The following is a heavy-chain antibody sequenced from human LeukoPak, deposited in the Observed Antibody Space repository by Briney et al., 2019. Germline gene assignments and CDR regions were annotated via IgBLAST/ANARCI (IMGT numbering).Heavy chain of an antibody. Sequence: GGSLRLSCAASGFTFSSYAMSWVRQAPGKGLEWVSAISGSGGSTYYADSVKGRFTISRDNSKNTLYLQMNSLRAEDTAVYYCARDGYDSSGYFPVPNWFDPWGQGTLVTVSS. CDR3: ARDGYDSSGYFPVPNWFDP. CDR2: ISGSGGST. V-gene: IGHV3-23*01. J-gene: IGHJ5*02. CDR1: GFTFSSYA. D-gene: IGHD3-22*01.